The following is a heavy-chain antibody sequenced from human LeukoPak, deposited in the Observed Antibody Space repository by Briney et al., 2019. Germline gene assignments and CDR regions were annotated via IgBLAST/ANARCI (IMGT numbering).Heavy chain of an antibody. V-gene: IGHV1-2*02. CDR3: ARDRVAAALYHDFDY. Sequence: ASVKVSCKASGYTFTGYYMHGVRQAPGQGLEWMGWINPNSGGTNYAQKFQGRVTMTRDTSISTAYMELSRLRSDDTAVYYCARDRVAAALYHDFDYWGQGTLVTVSS. D-gene: IGHD6-13*01. J-gene: IGHJ4*02. CDR2: INPNSGGT. CDR1: GYTFTGYY.